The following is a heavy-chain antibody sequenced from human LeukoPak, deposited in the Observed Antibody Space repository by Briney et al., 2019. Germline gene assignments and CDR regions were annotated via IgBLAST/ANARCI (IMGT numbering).Heavy chain of an antibody. CDR3: ARQISLSSSSVWFDP. CDR1: GVSISSYY. V-gene: IGHV4-4*09. Sequence: SETLSLTCTVSGVSISSYYWSWLRQPPGKGLEWIGYIYTSGSTNYNPSLKSRVTISVDTSKNQFSLKLSSVTAADTAVYYCARQISLSSSSVWFDPWGQGTLVTVSS. CDR2: IYTSGST. D-gene: IGHD6-6*01. J-gene: IGHJ5*02.